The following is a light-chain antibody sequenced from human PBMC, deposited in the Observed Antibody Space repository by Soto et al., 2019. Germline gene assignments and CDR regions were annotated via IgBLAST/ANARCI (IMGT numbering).Light chain of an antibody. J-gene: IGKJ2*03. CDR2: ATS. V-gene: IGKV3-20*01. CDR1: QSVSSNY. Sequence: EIVLTQSPGTLSLSPGERVTLSCRASQSVSSNYLAWYQQKPGQAPRLLIYATSSSATGIPDRFSGSGSGTDFTLTINSLEPEDFAVYYCQQYDNSPRYSFGQGTRLEIK. CDR3: QQYDNSPRYS.